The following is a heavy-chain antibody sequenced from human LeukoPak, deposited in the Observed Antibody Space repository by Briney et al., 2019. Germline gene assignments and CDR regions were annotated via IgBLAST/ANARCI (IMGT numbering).Heavy chain of an antibody. CDR2: ISAYNGNT. CDR1: GYTFASYG. D-gene: IGHD3-22*01. CDR3: ARVPDSRDYFDY. V-gene: IGHV1-18*01. J-gene: IGHJ4*02. Sequence: ASVKVSCKASGYTFASYGISWVRQAPGQGLEWMGWISAYNGNTNYAQKLQGRVTMTTDTSTSTAYMELRSLRSDDTAVYYCARVPDSRDYFDYWGQGTLVTVSS.